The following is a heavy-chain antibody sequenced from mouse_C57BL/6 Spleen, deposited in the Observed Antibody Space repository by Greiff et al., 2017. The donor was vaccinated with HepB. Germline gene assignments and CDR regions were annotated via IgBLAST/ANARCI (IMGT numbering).Heavy chain of an antibody. CDR2: IRLKSDNYAT. D-gene: IGHD1-1*01. CDR1: GFTFSNYW. V-gene: IGHV6-3*01. J-gene: IGHJ2*01. CDR3: TLYYYGSYYFDY. Sequence: EVKVEESGGGLVQPGGSMKLSCVASGFTFSNYWMNWVRQSPEKGLEWVAQIRLKSDNYATHYAESVKGRFTISRDDSKSSVYLQMNNLRAEDTGIYYCTLYYYGSYYFDYWGQGTTLTVSS.